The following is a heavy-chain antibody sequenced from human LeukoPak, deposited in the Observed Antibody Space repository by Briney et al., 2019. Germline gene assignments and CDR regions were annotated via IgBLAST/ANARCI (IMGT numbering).Heavy chain of an antibody. CDR1: GSSISSGGYY. Sequence: PSETLSLTCTVSGSSISSGGYYWSWIRQPPGKGLEWIGEINHSGSTNYNPSLKSRVTISVDTSKNQFSLKLSSVTAADTALYYCAIMTIFGVATPDAFDIWGQGTMVTVSS. D-gene: IGHD3-3*01. CDR3: AIMTIFGVATPDAFDI. V-gene: IGHV4-39*07. CDR2: INHSGST. J-gene: IGHJ3*02.